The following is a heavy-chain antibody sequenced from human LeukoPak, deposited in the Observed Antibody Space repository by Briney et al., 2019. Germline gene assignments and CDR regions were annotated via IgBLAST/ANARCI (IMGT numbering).Heavy chain of an antibody. Sequence: GGSLRLSCAASGFTFTSYSMNWVRQTPGKGLEWVPAISGSGGSTYYADSVKGRFTISRDNSKNTLYLQMNSLRAEDTAVYYCAKDYYDSSGYYFFDYWGQGTLVTVSS. J-gene: IGHJ4*02. D-gene: IGHD3-22*01. CDR1: GFTFTSYS. CDR2: ISGSGGST. V-gene: IGHV3-23*01. CDR3: AKDYYDSSGYYFFDY.